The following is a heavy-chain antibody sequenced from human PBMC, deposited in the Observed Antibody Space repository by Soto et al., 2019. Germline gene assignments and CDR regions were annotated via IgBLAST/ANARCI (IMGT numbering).Heavy chain of an antibody. D-gene: IGHD3-10*01. Sequence: SETLSLTCTVSGGSISSSDYYWGWIRQPPGKGLEWIGSIYYSGKTLYNPSLQSRVTISVDTSKNQFTLKLRSLTAADTAVYYCVRRYVLGSQNWFDTWGQGPLVTVSS. CDR3: VRRYVLGSQNWFDT. V-gene: IGHV4-39*01. CDR2: IYYSGKT. J-gene: IGHJ5*02. CDR1: GGSISSSDYY.